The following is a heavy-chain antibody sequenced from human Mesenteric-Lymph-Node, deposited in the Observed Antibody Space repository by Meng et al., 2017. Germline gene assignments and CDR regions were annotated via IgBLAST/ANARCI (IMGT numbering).Heavy chain of an antibody. CDR1: GFTFSNAW. V-gene: IGHV3-15*01. D-gene: IGHD6-13*01. Sequence: GESLKISCAASGFTFSNAWMSWVRQAPGKGLEWVGRIKSKTDGGTTDYAAPVKGRFTISRDDSKNTLYLQMNSLRAEDTAVYYCAKVWGWSSSWYDKNWYFDLWGRGTLVTVSS. CDR2: IKSKTDGGTT. J-gene: IGHJ2*01. CDR3: AKVWGWSSSWYDKNWYFDL.